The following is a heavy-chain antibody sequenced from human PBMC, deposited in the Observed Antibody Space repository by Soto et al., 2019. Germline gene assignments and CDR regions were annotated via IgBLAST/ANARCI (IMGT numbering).Heavy chain of an antibody. CDR3: ARVEFGEIQDDYYCGMDV. CDR1: GFTFSSYG. Sequence: QVQLVESGGGVVQPGRSLRLSCAASGFTFSSYGMHWVRQAPGKGLEWVAVIWYDGSNKYYADAVKGRFTIPRDNSKNTLYQQMNSLRAEDTAVYYCARVEFGEIQDDYYCGMDVWGQGNTVTVSS. V-gene: IGHV3-33*01. D-gene: IGHD3-10*01. J-gene: IGHJ6*02. CDR2: IWYDGSNK.